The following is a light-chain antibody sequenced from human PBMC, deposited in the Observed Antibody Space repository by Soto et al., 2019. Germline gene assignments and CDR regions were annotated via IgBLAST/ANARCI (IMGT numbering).Light chain of an antibody. CDR2: GAY. J-gene: IGKJ1*01. CDR3: QQYYSTPPIT. Sequence: EIVLTQSPATLSLSPGERATLSCRASQSLSSSSLAWYQQKPGQAPRLLISGAYNRATGIPPRFSGSGSGTDFTLTISSLQAEDVAVYYCQQYYSTPPITFGQGTKVDIK. CDR1: QSLSSSS. V-gene: IGKV3D-7*01.